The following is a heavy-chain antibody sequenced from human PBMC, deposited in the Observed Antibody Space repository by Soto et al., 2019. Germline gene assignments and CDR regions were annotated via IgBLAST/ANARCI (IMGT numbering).Heavy chain of an antibody. CDR2: IYYSGST. D-gene: IGHD2-21*02. J-gene: IGHJ5*02. CDR3: ARRKHCAGDCQDNWFDP. V-gene: IGHV4-39*01. CDR1: GGSIRSSSYY. Sequence: PSETLSLTCTVSGGSIRSSSYYWGWIRQPPGKGLEWIGSIYYSGSTYYNPSLKSRVTTSVDTSKNQFSLKLSSVTAADTAVYYCARRKHCAGDCQDNWFDPWGQGTLVTVSS.